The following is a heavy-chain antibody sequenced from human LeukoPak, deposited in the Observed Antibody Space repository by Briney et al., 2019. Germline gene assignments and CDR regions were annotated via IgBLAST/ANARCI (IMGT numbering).Heavy chain of an antibody. CDR2: IYYSGST. CDR3: ARDLQVAGQLSYTYVRDV. D-gene: IGHD6-19*01. Sequence: SETLSLTCTVSGGSISSYYWSWIRQPPGKGLEWIGYIYYSGSTNYNPSLKSRVTISVDTSKNQFSLKLSSVTAADTAVYYCARDLQVAGQLSYTYVRDVWAKGPRSPSP. J-gene: IGHJ6*02. V-gene: IGHV4-59*01. CDR1: GGSISSYY.